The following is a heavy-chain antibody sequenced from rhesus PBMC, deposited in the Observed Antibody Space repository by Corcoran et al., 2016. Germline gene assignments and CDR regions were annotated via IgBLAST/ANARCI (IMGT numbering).Heavy chain of an antibody. CDR3: AKSHSGYSYDYFDY. CDR1: GYSFTTYW. Sequence: EVQLVQSGAEVKRPGESLKISCKTPGYSFTTYWLSWVRELHGTGLEWMGAIDPRVSDTRYSPSFQGQVTISADKSINTAYLQWSSLKASDSATYYCAKSHSGYSYDYFDYWGQGVLVTVSS. V-gene: IGHV5-2*01. D-gene: IGHD5-24*01. CDR2: IDPRVSDT. J-gene: IGHJ4*01.